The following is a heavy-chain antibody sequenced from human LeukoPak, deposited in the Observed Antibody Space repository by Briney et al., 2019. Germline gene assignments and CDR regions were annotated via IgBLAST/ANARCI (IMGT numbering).Heavy chain of an antibody. CDR1: GGSIRSSWYY. CDR3: ARQVVAVAGTGYFDY. V-gene: IGHV4-39*01. Sequence: SETLSLTCTVSGGSIRSSWYYWGWIRPPPGKGLEWIGSIYYSGSTYYNASLKSRGTISVDTSKNQFSLKLNSVTAADTAVYFCARQVVAVAGTGYFDYWGQGTLVTVSS. J-gene: IGHJ4*02. D-gene: IGHD6-19*01. CDR2: IYYSGST.